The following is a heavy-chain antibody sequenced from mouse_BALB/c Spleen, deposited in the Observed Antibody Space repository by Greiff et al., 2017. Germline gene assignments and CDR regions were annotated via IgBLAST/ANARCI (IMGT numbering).Heavy chain of an antibody. Sequence: EVQLQESGPGLVKPSQSLSLTCTVTGYSITSDYAWNWIRQFPGNKLEWMGYISYSGSTSYNPSLKSRISITRDTSKNQFFLQLNSVTTEDTATYYCARGTGYGSPFAYWGQGTLVTVSA. V-gene: IGHV3-2*02. CDR1: GYSITSDYA. J-gene: IGHJ3*01. CDR3: ARGTGYGSPFAY. CDR2: ISYSGST. D-gene: IGHD2-10*02.